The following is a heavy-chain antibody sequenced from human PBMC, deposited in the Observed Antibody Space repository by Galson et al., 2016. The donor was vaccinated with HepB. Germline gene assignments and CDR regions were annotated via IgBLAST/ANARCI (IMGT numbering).Heavy chain of an antibody. J-gene: IGHJ4*02. V-gene: IGHV3-21*01. CDR1: GFSFSSYT. D-gene: IGHD3-10*01. CDR3: AREPYGSRGRFDF. Sequence: SLRLSCAASGFSFSSYTMDWVRQSPGKGLEWIASIRSSGTFIYYAGSLKGRFTISRDNAKSSLDLQMNVLRAEDTAVYYCAREPYGSRGRFDFWGPGTLVTVSS. CDR2: IRSSGTFI.